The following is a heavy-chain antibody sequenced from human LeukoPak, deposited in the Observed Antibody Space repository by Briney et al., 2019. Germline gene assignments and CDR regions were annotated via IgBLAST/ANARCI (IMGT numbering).Heavy chain of an antibody. CDR3: ARGRFGNPLQLQPRRSFDM. Sequence: SETLSLTCAVYGGIFNGYYWSWIRQPPGKGLEWIGEINRSGTTNYNPTLKSRVTISVDTSKSQVSLKLTSVTAADTAVFYCARGRFGNPLQLQPRRSFDMWGQGTVVTISS. V-gene: IGHV4-34*01. D-gene: IGHD1-1*01. CDR1: GGIFNGYY. J-gene: IGHJ3*02. CDR2: INRSGTT.